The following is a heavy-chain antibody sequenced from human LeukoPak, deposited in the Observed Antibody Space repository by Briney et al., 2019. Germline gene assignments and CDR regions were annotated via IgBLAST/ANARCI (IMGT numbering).Heavy chain of an antibody. CDR2: ITSSSSTI. J-gene: IGHJ5*02. CDR1: EFTFSSYS. V-gene: IGHV3-48*04. Sequence: GGSLRLSCAASEFTFSSYSMNWVRQAPGKGLEWVSYITSSSSTIYYADSVKGRFTISRDNAKNSLYLQMNSLRAEDTAVYYCARDGDYDILTGYYSWGQGTLVTVSS. D-gene: IGHD3-9*01. CDR3: ARDGDYDILTGYYS.